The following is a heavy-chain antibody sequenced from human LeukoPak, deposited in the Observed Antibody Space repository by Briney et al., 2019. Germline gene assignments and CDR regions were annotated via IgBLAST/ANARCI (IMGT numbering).Heavy chain of an antibody. D-gene: IGHD1-26*01. Sequence: SETLSLTCTVSGGSISSYYWSWIRQPPGKGLEWIGYIYYSGSTNYNPSLKSRVTISVDTSKNQFSLKLSSVTAADTAVYYCARAYSGSYFWFDPWGQGTLVTVSS. CDR1: GGSISSYY. CDR3: ARAYSGSYFWFDP. CDR2: IYYSGST. J-gene: IGHJ5*02. V-gene: IGHV4-59*01.